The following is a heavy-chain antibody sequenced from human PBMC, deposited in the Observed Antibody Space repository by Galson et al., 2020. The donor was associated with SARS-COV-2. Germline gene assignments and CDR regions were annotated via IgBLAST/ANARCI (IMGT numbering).Heavy chain of an antibody. V-gene: IGHV3-66*01. CDR1: GFTVSSNY. D-gene: IGHD2-15*01. CDR2: IYSGGST. Sequence: GEPLKISCAASGFTVSSNYMSWVRQAPGKGLEWVSVIYSGGSTYYADSVKGRFTISRDNSKNTLFLQMNSLRAEDTAVYYCARDRIPGTDHGTWGQGTLVTVSS. J-gene: IGHJ4*02. CDR3: ARDRIPGTDHGT.